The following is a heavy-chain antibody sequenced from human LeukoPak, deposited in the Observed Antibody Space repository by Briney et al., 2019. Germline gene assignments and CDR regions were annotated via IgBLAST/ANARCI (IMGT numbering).Heavy chain of an antibody. CDR3: ARGCSGGSCYDFDP. CDR1: GFSFSSFG. V-gene: IGHV3-23*01. D-gene: IGHD2-15*01. J-gene: IGHJ5*02. Sequence: PGGSLRLSCAASGFSFSSFGMSWVRQAPGKGLEWVSRISGSDGSTDYADSVKGRFTISRDNAKNSQYLQMNSLRAEDTAVYYCARGCSGGSCYDFDPWGQGTLVTVSS. CDR2: ISGSDGST.